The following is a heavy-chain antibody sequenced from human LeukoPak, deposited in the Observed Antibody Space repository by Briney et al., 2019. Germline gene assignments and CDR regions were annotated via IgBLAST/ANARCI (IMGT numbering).Heavy chain of an antibody. V-gene: IGHV3-9*01. D-gene: IGHD6-19*01. Sequence: GRSLRLSCAASGCTFDDYAMHGVRQAPGKGVDWVSGISWNSGSIGYGGSVKGRFTISRDNAKNSLYLQMNSLRAADTALYYCAKEEAPYSRGLQFDPWGQGTLVTVSS. CDR3: AKEEAPYSRGLQFDP. CDR1: GCTFDDYA. J-gene: IGHJ5*02. CDR2: ISWNSGSI.